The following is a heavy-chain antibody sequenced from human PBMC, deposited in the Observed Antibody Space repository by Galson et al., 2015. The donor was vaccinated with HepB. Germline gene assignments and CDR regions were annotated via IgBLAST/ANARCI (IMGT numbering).Heavy chain of an antibody. CDR1: GFTFSRYV. Sequence: SLRLSCAASGFTFSRYVMSWVRQAPGKGLEWVSSISGTDGSTYFADSVKGRFTISSDNSKNTLSLQMNSLRVEDTATYYCAKDPHLVWFGELNFDYWGQGTLVTVSS. V-gene: IGHV3-23*01. D-gene: IGHD3-10*01. CDR2: ISGTDGST. J-gene: IGHJ4*02. CDR3: AKDPHLVWFGELNFDY.